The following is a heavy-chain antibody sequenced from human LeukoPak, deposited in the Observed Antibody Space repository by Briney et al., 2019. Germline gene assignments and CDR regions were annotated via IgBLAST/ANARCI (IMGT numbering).Heavy chain of an antibody. J-gene: IGHJ4*02. CDR1: GFTFSHYG. Sequence: GGSLRLSCAASGFTFSHYGMHWVRQAPGKGLEWVAVVPYFGTNEYYADSVKGRFAISRDNSKNTLYLEMNSLRVEDTAVYYCAREGGGTAMGSVGFDYWGQGTLVTVSS. V-gene: IGHV3-30*03. CDR3: AREGGGTAMGSVGFDY. D-gene: IGHD5-18*01. CDR2: VPYFGTNE.